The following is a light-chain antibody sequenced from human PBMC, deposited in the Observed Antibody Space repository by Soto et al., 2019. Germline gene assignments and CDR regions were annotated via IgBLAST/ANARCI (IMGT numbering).Light chain of an antibody. CDR3: QQYGSSRT. CDR2: GVS. J-gene: IGKJ1*01. Sequence: EIVLTQSPGTLSLSPGDRATLSCRASQSITSTYLAWYQQTRGQAPRLLIYGVSSRATGIPDRFSGSGSGTDFTLTISRLEPEDFAVYYCQQYGSSRTFGQGTRWISN. V-gene: IGKV3-20*01. CDR1: QSITSTY.